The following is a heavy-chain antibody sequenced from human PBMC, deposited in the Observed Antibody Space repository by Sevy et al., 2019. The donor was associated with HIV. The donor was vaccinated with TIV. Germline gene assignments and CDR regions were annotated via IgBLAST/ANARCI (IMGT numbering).Heavy chain of an antibody. Sequence: GGSLRLSCIASGFIYGDYAMNWVRQAPGKGLEWVSAISGSARRTYYAESVKGRFTISRDNSKNTLYLLMNSLRAEDTAVYYCAKDGHYYDSSGDYLNYFDYWGQGTLVTVSS. CDR3: AKDGHYYDSSGDYLNYFDY. J-gene: IGHJ4*02. CDR2: ISGSARRT. D-gene: IGHD3-22*01. V-gene: IGHV3-23*01. CDR1: GFIYGDYA.